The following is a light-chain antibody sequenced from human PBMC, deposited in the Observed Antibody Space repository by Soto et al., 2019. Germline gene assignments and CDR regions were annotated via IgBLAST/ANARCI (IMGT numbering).Light chain of an antibody. Sequence: QSALTQVASVSGSPGQSITISCTGTSGDVGGHDYVSWYQQYPGKAPKLMIYNVNYRPSGVSNRFSGSKSGNTASLTISGLQAEDEANYYCSSSTNTNTVVFGGGTKLTVL. CDR2: NVN. CDR3: SSSTNTNTVV. J-gene: IGLJ2*01. V-gene: IGLV2-14*03. CDR1: SGDVGGHDY.